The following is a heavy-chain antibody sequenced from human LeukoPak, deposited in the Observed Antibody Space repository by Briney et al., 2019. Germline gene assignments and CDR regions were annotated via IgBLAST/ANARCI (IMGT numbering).Heavy chain of an antibody. CDR3: AKDAAGGYCSGGSCYFPEYYFDY. V-gene: IGHV3-23*01. J-gene: IGHJ4*02. Sequence: GGSPRLSCAASGFTFSSYAMSWVRQAPGKGLEWVSAISGSGGSTYYADSVKGRFTISRDNSKNTLYLQMNSLRAEDTAVYYCAKDAAGGYCSGGSCYFPEYYFDYWGQGTLVTVSS. CDR1: GFTFSSYA. D-gene: IGHD2-15*01. CDR2: ISGSGGST.